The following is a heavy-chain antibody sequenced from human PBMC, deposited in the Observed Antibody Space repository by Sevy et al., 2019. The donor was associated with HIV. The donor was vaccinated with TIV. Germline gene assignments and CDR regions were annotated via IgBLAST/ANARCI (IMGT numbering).Heavy chain of an antibody. Sequence: GGSLRLSCAASGVSFSNAWMNWVRQAPGRGLEWIGLISSNGDNAFYANSVRGRFTISRDNSMNTLYLQMTSLTPDDTAVYYCARGPEWELTSFLSHWGQGTLVTVSS. CDR2: ISSNGDNA. D-gene: IGHD1-26*01. CDR1: GVSFSNAW. J-gene: IGHJ4*02. V-gene: IGHV3-30-3*01. CDR3: ARGPEWELTSFLSH.